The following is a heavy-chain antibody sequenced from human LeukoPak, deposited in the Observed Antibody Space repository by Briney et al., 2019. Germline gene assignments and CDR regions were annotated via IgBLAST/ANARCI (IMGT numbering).Heavy chain of an antibody. CDR1: GFTFDDYA. D-gene: IGHD2-15*01. CDR3: VKDGVVAALGDNWFDP. CDR2: ISWDGGST. Sequence: GGSLRLSCAASGFTFDDYAMHWVRQAPGKGLEWVSLISWDGGSTYYADSVKGRFTISRDNSKNSLYLQMNSLRAEDTALYYCVKDGVVAALGDNWFDPWGQGTLVTVSS. J-gene: IGHJ5*02. V-gene: IGHV3-43D*03.